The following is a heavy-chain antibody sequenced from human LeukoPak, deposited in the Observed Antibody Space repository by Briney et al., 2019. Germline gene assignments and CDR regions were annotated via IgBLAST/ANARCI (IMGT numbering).Heavy chain of an antibody. J-gene: IGHJ5*02. CDR3: ATGLIVATMGT. CDR2: ISAYNGNT. V-gene: IGHV1-18*01. D-gene: IGHD5-12*01. CDR1: GYTFTSYG. Sequence: ASVKVSCKASGYTFTSYGISWVRQAPGQGLEWMGWISAYNGNTNHAQKLQGRVTMTTDTSTSTAYMELRSLRSEDTAVYYCATGLIVATMGTWGQGTLVTVSS.